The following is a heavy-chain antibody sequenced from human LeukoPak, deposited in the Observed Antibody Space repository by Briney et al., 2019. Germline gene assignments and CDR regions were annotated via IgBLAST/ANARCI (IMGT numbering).Heavy chain of an antibody. CDR3: ARWACGSGGDCHQFDN. CDR2: VHYTGST. CDR1: GASISNYY. Sequence: SETLSLTCTVSGASISNYYWCWLRQPPGKGLEWIGYVHYTGSTNYNPSLKSRVTMSEDASKNQFSLKLRSVTAADMGVYYCARWACGSGGDCHQFDNWGQGTLVTVSS. D-gene: IGHD2-21*02. V-gene: IGHV4-59*01. J-gene: IGHJ4*02.